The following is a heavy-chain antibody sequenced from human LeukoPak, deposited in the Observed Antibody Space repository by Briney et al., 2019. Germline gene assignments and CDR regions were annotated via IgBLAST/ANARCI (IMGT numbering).Heavy chain of an antibody. D-gene: IGHD1-1*01. J-gene: IGHJ4*02. V-gene: IGHV3-74*03. Sequence: PGGSLSLSCAASGFTFSNSWMHWVRQAPGKGLVWVSRIDSDGRTTTYADSVKGRFTISRDDSQNTVYLQMDSLRAEDTAVYYCTTRLQHHFDYWGQGTQVTVSS. CDR1: GFTFSNSW. CDR3: TTRLQHHFDY. CDR2: IDSDGRTT.